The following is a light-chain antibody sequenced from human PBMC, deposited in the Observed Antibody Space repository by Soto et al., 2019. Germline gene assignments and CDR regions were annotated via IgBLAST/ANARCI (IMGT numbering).Light chain of an antibody. J-gene: IGKJ1*01. CDR3: QQYGSSPET. Sequence: EIVLTQSPGTLSLSPGERATPSCRASQSIRSSYLAWYQQKPGQAPRLLIYAASSRATGIPDRFSGSGSGTDFTLTISRLEPEDFAVYYCQQYGSSPETFGQGTKVEIK. CDR1: QSIRSSY. V-gene: IGKV3-20*01. CDR2: AAS.